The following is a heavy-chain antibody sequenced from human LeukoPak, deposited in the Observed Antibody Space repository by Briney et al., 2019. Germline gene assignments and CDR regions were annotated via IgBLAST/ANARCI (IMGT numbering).Heavy chain of an antibody. Sequence: GGSLRLSCAASGFTFSSYAMHWVRQAPGKGLEWVALISYDGSNKYYADSVKGRFTISRDNSKNTLYLQMNSLRAEDTAVYYCAKLLTGAPRNQHYFDYWGQGTLVTVSS. CDR2: ISYDGSNK. CDR1: GFTFSSYA. J-gene: IGHJ4*02. V-gene: IGHV3-30*04. D-gene: IGHD2-21*01. CDR3: AKLLTGAPRNQHYFDY.